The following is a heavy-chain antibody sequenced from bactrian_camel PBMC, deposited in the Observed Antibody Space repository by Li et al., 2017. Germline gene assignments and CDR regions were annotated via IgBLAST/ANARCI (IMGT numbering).Heavy chain of an antibody. D-gene: IGHD5*01. CDR2: IYTSREST. V-gene: IGHV3S18*01. CDR1: GSIYGTLC. Sequence: QLVESGGGSVQAGGSLRLSCASSGSIYGTLCMGWVRQAPGKGLEWLSSIYTSRESTYYADSMKGRVTISFDNAKNTLYLQMDSLKPEDTAMCYCTKETEWVGYHEFAVHWGQGTQ. J-gene: IGHJ4*01. CDR3: TKETEWVGYHEFAVH.